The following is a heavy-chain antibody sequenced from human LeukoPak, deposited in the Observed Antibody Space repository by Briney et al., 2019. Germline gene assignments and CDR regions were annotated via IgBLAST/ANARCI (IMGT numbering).Heavy chain of an antibody. Sequence: ASVKVSCKASGFIFRNSAIQWVRQAQGQPLEWMGWIIVGNGKTDYAQKFQDRVIITNDMSTSTVYMELRSLGSEDTALYYCAADLEHGFALWGPGTLVTVSS. CDR2: IIVGNGKT. CDR3: AADLEHGFAL. J-gene: IGHJ4*02. V-gene: IGHV1-58*02. CDR1: GFIFRNSA. D-gene: IGHD3-10*01.